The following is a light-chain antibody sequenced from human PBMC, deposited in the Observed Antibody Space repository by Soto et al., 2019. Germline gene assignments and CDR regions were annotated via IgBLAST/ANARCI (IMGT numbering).Light chain of an antibody. Sequence: ELVLTQSPATLSLSPGDSATLACRASQSVSRYLAWYQQRPGQALRLLIYDASKRATGIPARFSGSGSGTEFALTISSLQPEDSATYYCQQLKSYPLTFGGGTKVEIK. V-gene: IGKV3-11*01. CDR1: QSVSRY. J-gene: IGKJ4*01. CDR2: DAS. CDR3: QQLKSYPLT.